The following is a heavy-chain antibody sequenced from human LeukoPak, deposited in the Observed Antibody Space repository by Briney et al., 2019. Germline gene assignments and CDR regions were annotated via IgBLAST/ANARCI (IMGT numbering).Heavy chain of an antibody. CDR2: ISAYNGNT. J-gene: IGHJ4*02. CDR3: ARGRTYYDILTGYYKVYYFDY. D-gene: IGHD3-9*01. Sequence: ASVKVSCKASGYTFTSYGISWVRQAPGQGLEWMGWISAYNGNTNYAQKLQGRVTMTTDTSTSTAYMELSSLRSEDTAVYYCARGRTYYDILTGYYKVYYFDYWGQGTLVTVSS. CDR1: GYTFTSYG. V-gene: IGHV1-18*01.